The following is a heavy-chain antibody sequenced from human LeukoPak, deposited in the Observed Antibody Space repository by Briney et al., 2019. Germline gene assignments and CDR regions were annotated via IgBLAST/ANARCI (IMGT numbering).Heavy chain of an antibody. V-gene: IGHV4-59*08. CDR1: GGSLGTYY. D-gene: IGHD3-22*01. CDR3: ARRDADSTGYLYYFDY. Sequence: SEALSLTCTVSGGSLGTYYWSWIRQPPGKGLEWIGDIFYTGRTNYNPSLKSRVTILVDTSKKQFSLKLSSVTAADTALYYCARRDADSTGYLYYFDYWGQGTLVTVSS. J-gene: IGHJ4*02. CDR2: IFYTGRT.